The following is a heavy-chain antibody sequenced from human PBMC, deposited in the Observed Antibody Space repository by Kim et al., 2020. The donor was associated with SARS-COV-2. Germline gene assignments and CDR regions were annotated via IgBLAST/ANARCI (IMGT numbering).Heavy chain of an antibody. CDR2: IYSGGST. J-gene: IGHJ6*02. CDR1: GFTVSSNY. Sequence: GGSLRLSCAASGFTVSSNYMSWVRQAPGKGLEWVSVIYSGGSTYYADSVKGRFTISRDNSKNTLYLQMNSLRAEDTAVYYCARELSRGGRFSYYYYGMDVWGQGTTVTVSS. V-gene: IGHV3-53*01. CDR3: ARELSRGGRFSYYYYGMDV.